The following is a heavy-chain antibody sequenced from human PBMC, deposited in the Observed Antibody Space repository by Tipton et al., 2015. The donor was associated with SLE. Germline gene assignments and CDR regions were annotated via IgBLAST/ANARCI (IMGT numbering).Heavy chain of an antibody. CDR2: IYYGGNT. CDR3: ARGDTGDDYFDN. D-gene: IGHD7-27*01. V-gene: IGHV4-39*07. Sequence: TLSLTCTVSGGSLSSSGYYWGWIRQPPGKGLEWIGSIYYGGNTYYNPSLKSRVTISVDTSTNQFSLKLSSVTAADTAVYYCARGDTGDDYFDNWGQGTLVTVSS. CDR1: GGSLSSSGYY. J-gene: IGHJ4*02.